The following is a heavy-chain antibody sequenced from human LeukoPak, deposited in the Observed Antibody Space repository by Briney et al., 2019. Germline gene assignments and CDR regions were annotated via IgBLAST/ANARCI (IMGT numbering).Heavy chain of an antibody. J-gene: IGHJ4*02. D-gene: IGHD7-27*01. CDR2: ISYDGSNK. V-gene: IGHV3-30-3*01. CDR3: VRDGLGTSPYDC. CDR1: GFTFSSYA. Sequence: GRSLRLSCAASGFTFSSYAMHWVRQAPGKGLEWVAVISYDGSNKYYADSVKGRFTISRDNSKNTLYLQMNSLRAEDTAVYYCVRDGLGTSPYDCWGQGTLVTVSS.